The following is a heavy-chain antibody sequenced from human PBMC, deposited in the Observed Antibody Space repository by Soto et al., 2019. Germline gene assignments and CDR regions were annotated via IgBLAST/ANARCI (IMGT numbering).Heavy chain of an antibody. CDR1: GYTFTSYG. J-gene: IGHJ3*02. CDR3: ARDSLMIDVIDAVDI. Sequence: QVQLVQSGAEVKKPGASVKVSCKASGYTFTSYGISWVRQAPGQGLEWMGWISAYNGKTNYAQKLQGRVTMSTDTATSTAYMELRSLRSDDTAVYYWARDSLMIDVIDAVDIWGQGTMVTVSS. V-gene: IGHV1-18*01. CDR2: ISAYNGKT. D-gene: IGHD3-22*01.